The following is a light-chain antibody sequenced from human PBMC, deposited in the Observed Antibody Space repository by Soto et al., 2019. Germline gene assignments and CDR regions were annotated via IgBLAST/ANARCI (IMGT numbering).Light chain of an antibody. CDR3: MQALQTPPT. J-gene: IGKJ2*01. Sequence: DIVMTQSPLSLPVTPGEPASISCRSSQSLLHSNGYNYLDWYLQKPGQSPQLLIYLGSNRASGVPDRFCGSGSGTDFTLKISRGEAEDVGVYYCMQALQTPPTFGQGTKLEIK. CDR1: QSLLHSNGYNY. CDR2: LGS. V-gene: IGKV2-28*01.